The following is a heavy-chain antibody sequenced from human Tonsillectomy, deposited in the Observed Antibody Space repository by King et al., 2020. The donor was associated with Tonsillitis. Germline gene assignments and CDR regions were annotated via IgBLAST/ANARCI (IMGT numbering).Heavy chain of an antibody. D-gene: IGHD3-22*01. CDR1: GGTFSSYG. CDR2: IIPTFCTT. CDR3: AAGYYDSSGYSFYYYYYIDV. J-gene: IGHJ6*03. Sequence: VQLVQSGAEVKKPGSSVKVSCKASGGTFSSYGISWVRQAPGQGLEWMGGIIPTFCTTHHTQKFQGRVTITADKSTSTAYMELSSLRSEDTAVYYCAAGYYDSSGYSFYYYYYIDVWGKGTTVTVSS. V-gene: IGHV1-69*14.